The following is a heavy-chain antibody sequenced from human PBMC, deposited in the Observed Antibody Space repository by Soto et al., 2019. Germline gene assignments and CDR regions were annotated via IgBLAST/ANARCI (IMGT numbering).Heavy chain of an antibody. Sequence: HLQESGPGLVKPSGTLSLTCDVSGGSISSSSWWTWVRQSPGKGLEWIGEIYHAGSPNYNPSFQILVTIFADKSKNHFSLRLTSVTAADTAMDYCARGLSFRGDFDVWGQGTTVSVAS. D-gene: IGHD2-21*02. J-gene: IGHJ3*01. CDR3: ARGLSFRGDFDV. V-gene: IGHV4-4*02. CDR2: IYHAGSP. CDR1: GGSISSSSW.